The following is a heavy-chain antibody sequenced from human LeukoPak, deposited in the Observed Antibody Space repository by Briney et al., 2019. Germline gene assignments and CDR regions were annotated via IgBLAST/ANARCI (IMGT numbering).Heavy chain of an antibody. J-gene: IGHJ4*02. CDR3: AAFRDGYNWHLDS. CDR1: SGSITGYY. CDR2: IYHTGST. Sequence: KPSETLSLTCTVSSGSITGYYWNWIRQPPGKGLEWLGYIYHTGSTKYNHSLKGRVTISLDTSKNQFSLKLSSVTAADTAVYYCAAFRDGYNWHLDSWGQGTLVTVSS. V-gene: IGHV4-59*01. D-gene: IGHD5-24*01.